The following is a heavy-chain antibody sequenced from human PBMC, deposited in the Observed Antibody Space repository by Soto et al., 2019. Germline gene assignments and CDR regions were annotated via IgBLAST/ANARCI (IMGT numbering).Heavy chain of an antibody. CDR1: GGSFSGYY. CDR3: ARVSTYYYGSGSYYNPYYYSGMDV. CDR2: INHSGST. V-gene: IGHV4-34*01. Sequence: SYTLSLTCAVYGGSFSGYYWSLILHPPVNLLELIGEINHSGSTNYNPSLKSRVTISVDTSKNQFSLKLSSVTAADTAVYYCARVSTYYYGSGSYYNPYYYSGMDVWGQGTTVTVSS. J-gene: IGHJ6*02. D-gene: IGHD3-10*01.